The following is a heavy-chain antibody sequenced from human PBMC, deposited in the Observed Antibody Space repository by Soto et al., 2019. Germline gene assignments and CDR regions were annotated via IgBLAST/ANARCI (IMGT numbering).Heavy chain of an antibody. CDR2: IYYSGSA. Sequence: SETLSLTCSVSGVSISSYYWSWIRQPPGKGLEWIGYIYYSGSANYNPSLKGRVTVSVDTSNNQFSLNLYSVTAADTALYYCARHGGIDYHFENWGQGTQVTVSS. CDR1: GVSISSYY. J-gene: IGHJ4*02. D-gene: IGHD5-12*01. V-gene: IGHV4-59*01. CDR3: ARHGGIDYHFEN.